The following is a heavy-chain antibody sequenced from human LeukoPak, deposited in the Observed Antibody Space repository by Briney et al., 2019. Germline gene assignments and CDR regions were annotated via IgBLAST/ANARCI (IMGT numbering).Heavy chain of an antibody. D-gene: IGHD6-13*01. V-gene: IGHV1-18*01. CDR2: ISAYNGST. CDR3: ARDLGYSSSWYNWFDP. CDR1: GYTFTSYG. J-gene: IGHJ5*02. Sequence: ASVNLSCKASGYTFTSYGISWVRQAPGQGLEWMGWISAYNGSTNYAQKLQGRVTMTTDTSTSTAYMELRSLRSDDTAVYYCARDLGYSSSWYNWFDPWGQETLVTASS.